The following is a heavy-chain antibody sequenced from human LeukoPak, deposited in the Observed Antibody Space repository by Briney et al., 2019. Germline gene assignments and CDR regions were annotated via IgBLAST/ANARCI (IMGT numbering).Heavy chain of an antibody. CDR1: GGSISSRSYY. D-gene: IGHD4-11*01. CDR3: ARSTRYSNYPNWFDP. J-gene: IGHJ5*02. CDR2: IYYSGST. Sequence: PSETLSLTCTVSGGSISSRSYYWSWIRQPPGKGLEWIEYIYYSGSTNYNPSLKSRVTISVDTSKNQFSLKLSSVTAADTAVYYCARSTRYSNYPNWFDPWGQGTLVTVSS. V-gene: IGHV4-61*01.